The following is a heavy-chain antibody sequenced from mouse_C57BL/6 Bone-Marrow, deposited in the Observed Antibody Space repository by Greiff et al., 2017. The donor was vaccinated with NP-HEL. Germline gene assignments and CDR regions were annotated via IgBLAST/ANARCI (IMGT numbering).Heavy chain of an antibody. Sequence: QVQLKQPGAELVKPGASVKMSCKASGYTFTSYWITWVKQRPGQGLEWIGDIYPGSGSTNYNEKFKSKATLTVDTSSSTAYMQLSSLTSEDSAFYYCARYRYGSSYDAYAMDYWGQGTSVTVSS. D-gene: IGHD1-1*01. V-gene: IGHV1-55*01. CDR1: GYTFTSYW. CDR3: ARYRYGSSYDAYAMDY. CDR2: IYPGSGST. J-gene: IGHJ4*01.